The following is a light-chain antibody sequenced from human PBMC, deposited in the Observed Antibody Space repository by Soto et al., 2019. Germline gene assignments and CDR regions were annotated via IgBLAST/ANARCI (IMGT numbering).Light chain of an antibody. CDR1: SSNIGAGYD. J-gene: IGLJ1*01. V-gene: IGLV1-40*01. CDR2: GNT. CDR3: QSYDSSLSGYV. Sequence: QSVLTQPPSVSGAPGRRVTISCTGNSSNIGAGYDVHWYQQLPGTAPKLLIYGNTHRPSGVPDRFSASKSGTSASLATTGLQAEDEADYHCQSYDSSLSGYVFGTGTKVTVL.